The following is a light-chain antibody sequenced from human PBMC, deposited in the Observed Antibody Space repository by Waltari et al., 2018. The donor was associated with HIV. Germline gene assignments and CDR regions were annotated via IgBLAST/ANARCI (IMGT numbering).Light chain of an antibody. Sequence: DIQMTQFPSILSASVGASVTITCRASQSIGSWLAWYQQKPGKAPKLLIYKASNLENGVPSRFSGSGSGTEFTLTISSLQPDDFAAYYCQHYNYNYWTFGLGTKVEI. CDR2: KAS. CDR3: QHYNYNYWT. V-gene: IGKV1-5*03. CDR1: QSIGSW. J-gene: IGKJ1*01.